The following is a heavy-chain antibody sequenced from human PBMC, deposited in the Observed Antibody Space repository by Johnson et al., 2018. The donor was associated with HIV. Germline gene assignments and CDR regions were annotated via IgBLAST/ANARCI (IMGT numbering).Heavy chain of an antibody. CDR1: GFSVSASY. V-gene: IGHV3-74*01. CDR3: ARESLDAFDI. CDR2: VNSDGSSL. J-gene: IGHJ3*02. Sequence: VQLVESGGGLVQPGGSLRLSCAASGFSVSASYMSWLRQAPGKGLVWVSRVNSDGSSLSYADSVKGRFTISRDNAKNTLYLQMNSLRAEDTAAYYCARESLDAFDIWGQGTVVTVSS.